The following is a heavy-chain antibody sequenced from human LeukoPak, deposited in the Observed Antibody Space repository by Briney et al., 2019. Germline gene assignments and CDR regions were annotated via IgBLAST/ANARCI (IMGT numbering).Heavy chain of an antibody. Sequence: GGSLRLSCAASGFTFSSYAMHWVRQAPGKGLEWVAVISYDGSNKYYADSVKGRFTISRDNSKNTLYLQMNSLRAEDTAVYYCARDAGGMDVWGQGTTVTVSS. J-gene: IGHJ6*02. CDR2: ISYDGSNK. CDR3: ARDAGGMDV. CDR1: GFTFSSYA. V-gene: IGHV3-30-3*01.